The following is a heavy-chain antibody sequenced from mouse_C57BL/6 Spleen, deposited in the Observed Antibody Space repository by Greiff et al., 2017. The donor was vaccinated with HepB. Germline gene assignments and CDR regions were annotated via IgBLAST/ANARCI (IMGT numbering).Heavy chain of an antibody. CDR2: IDPETGGT. CDR1: GYTFTDYE. D-gene: IGHD1-1*01. V-gene: IGHV1-15*01. Sequence: QVQLQQSGAELVRPGASVTLSCKASGYTFTDYEMHWVKQTPVHGLEWIGAIDPETGGTAYNQKFKGKAILTADKSSSTAYMELRSLTSEDSAVYYCTRHYGSSGGYWGQGTTLTVSS. CDR3: TRHYGSSGGY. J-gene: IGHJ2*01.